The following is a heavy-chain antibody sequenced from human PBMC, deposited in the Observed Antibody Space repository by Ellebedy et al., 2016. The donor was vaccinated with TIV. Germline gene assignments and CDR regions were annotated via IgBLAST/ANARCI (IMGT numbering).Heavy chain of an antibody. Sequence: PGGSLRLSCAASGFTFSSSGMSWVRQAPGKGLEWVSAISGSGLSTYYTDSVKGRFTISRDNSKNTLYLQMNTMRAEDTAVYYCATHGIGPYYYGMDVWGQGTTVTVSS. CDR2: ISGSGLST. CDR1: GFTFSSSG. D-gene: IGHD1-26*01. V-gene: IGHV3-23*01. CDR3: ATHGIGPYYYGMDV. J-gene: IGHJ6*02.